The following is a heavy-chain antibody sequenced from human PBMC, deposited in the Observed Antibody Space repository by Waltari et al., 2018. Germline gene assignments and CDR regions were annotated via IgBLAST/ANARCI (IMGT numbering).Heavy chain of an antibody. Sequence: QVQLQESGPGLVKPSETLSLTCTVSGGSISSYYWSWIRQPAGKGLEWIGRIYTSGSTNYNPSRKSRVTRSVDTSKNQFSLKLSSVTAADTAVYYCARGGYYGSGSYTYFDYWGQGTLVTVSS. J-gene: IGHJ4*02. CDR1: GGSISSYY. V-gene: IGHV4-4*07. CDR3: ARGGYYGSGSYTYFDY. D-gene: IGHD3-10*01. CDR2: IYTSGST.